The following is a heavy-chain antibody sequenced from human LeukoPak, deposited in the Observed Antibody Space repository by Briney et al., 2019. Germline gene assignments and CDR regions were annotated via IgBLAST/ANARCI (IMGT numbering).Heavy chain of an antibody. J-gene: IGHJ3*02. V-gene: IGHV4-39*01. Sequence: PSETLSLTCTVSGGSISSSSYYWGWIRQPPGKGLEWIGSIYYSGSTYYNPSLKSRVTISVDTSKNQFSLKLSSVTAADTAVYYCARQGGVWFGETYAFDIWGQGTMVTVSS. D-gene: IGHD3-10*01. CDR3: ARQGGVWFGETYAFDI. CDR1: GGSISSSSYY. CDR2: IYYSGST.